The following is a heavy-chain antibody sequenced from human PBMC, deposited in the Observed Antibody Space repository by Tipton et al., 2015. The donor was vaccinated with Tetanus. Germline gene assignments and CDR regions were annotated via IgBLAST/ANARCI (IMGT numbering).Heavy chain of an antibody. D-gene: IGHD2/OR15-2a*01. Sequence: TLSLTCSVSGDSINSGDYYWSWIRQPPGKGLEWIGYIYYSGSTYYNPSLKSRVTISIDTSKNQFSLRLSSVTAADTAVYYCSSSPGNHYLALFDYWGRGTLVTVSS. CDR1: GDSINSGDYY. J-gene: IGHJ4*02. V-gene: IGHV4-30-4*01. CDR2: IYYSGST. CDR3: SSSPGNHYLALFDY.